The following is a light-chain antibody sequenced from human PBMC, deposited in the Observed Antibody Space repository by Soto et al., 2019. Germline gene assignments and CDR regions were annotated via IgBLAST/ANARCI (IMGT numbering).Light chain of an antibody. J-gene: IGKJ2*01. Sequence: VMTQSPATLSVSPGESATLSCRASQSVGVNLVWYQQRPGQPPSLVIYAASTRATGVPSRFSGSGSGTEFTLTISSLQSEDFAVYSCQQHTHWPTFGQGTKLEIK. V-gene: IGKV3-15*01. CDR2: AAS. CDR3: QQHTHWPT. CDR1: QSVGVN.